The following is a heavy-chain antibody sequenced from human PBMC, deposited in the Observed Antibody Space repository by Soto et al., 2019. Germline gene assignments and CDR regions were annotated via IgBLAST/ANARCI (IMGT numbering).Heavy chain of an antibody. CDR1: GFTFRNFE. J-gene: IGHJ5*02. Sequence: GSLRLSSAVAGFTFRNFEMNLVRQVPGKGLEWLSYISSSGSKTYYAESVKGRFTISRDNTEDSLFLQMNSLRVEDTGIYFCARDSIAAPNWFDPWGQGTRVTVYS. CDR2: ISSSGSKT. V-gene: IGHV3-48*03. CDR3: ARDSIAAPNWFDP. D-gene: IGHD6-13*01.